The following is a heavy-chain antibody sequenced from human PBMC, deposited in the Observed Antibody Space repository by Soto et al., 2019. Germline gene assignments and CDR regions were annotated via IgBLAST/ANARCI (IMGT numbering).Heavy chain of an antibody. CDR2: INPSGGST. V-gene: IGHV1-46*01. Sequence: ASVKVSCKASGYTFTSYYMHWVRQAPGQGLEWMGIINPSGGSTSYAQKFQGRVTMTRDTSTSTAYMELSSLRSEDTAVYYCARSATYYYDSSGIMGNWFDPWGQGTLVTVSS. D-gene: IGHD3-22*01. CDR3: ARSATYYYDSSGIMGNWFDP. CDR1: GYTFTSYY. J-gene: IGHJ5*02.